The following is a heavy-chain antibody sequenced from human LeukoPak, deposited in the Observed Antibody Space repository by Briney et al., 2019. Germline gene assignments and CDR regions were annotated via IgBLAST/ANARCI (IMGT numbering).Heavy chain of an antibody. CDR1: GYSFTSYW. D-gene: IGHD4-11*01. CDR2: IYPGDSDT. Sequence: GESLKISCKGSGYSFTSYWNGWVRQMPGKGLEWMGIIYPGDSDTRYSPSFQGQVTISADKSISTAYLQWSSLKASDTAMYYCARGSTVTTRTFDYWGQGTLVTVSS. J-gene: IGHJ4*02. CDR3: ARGSTVTTRTFDY. V-gene: IGHV5-51*01.